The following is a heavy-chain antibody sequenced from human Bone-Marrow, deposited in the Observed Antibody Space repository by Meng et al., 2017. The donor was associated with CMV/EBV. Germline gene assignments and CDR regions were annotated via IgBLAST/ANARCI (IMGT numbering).Heavy chain of an antibody. CDR2: SYYSGST. CDR1: GGSISSSSYY. Sequence: SETLSLTCTVSGGSISSSSYYWGWIRQPPGKGREWIGSSYYSGSTYYNPSRKSRVTISVDTSKNQFSLKLSSVTAADTAVYYCARLRLTGGGCSSTSGYTYYYYGMDFWGQGTTVTVYS. D-gene: IGHD2-2*02. J-gene: IGHJ6*01. CDR3: ARLRLTGGGCSSTSGYTYYYYGMDF. V-gene: IGHV4-39*07.